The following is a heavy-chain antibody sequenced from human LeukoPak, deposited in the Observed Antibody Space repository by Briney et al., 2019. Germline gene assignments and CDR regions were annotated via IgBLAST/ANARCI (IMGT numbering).Heavy chain of an antibody. CDR2: IYYSGST. D-gene: IGHD6-6*01. CDR3: ARGGFSSSSQVDY. Sequence: KPSETLSLTCTVSGGSISSYYWSWIRQPPGKGPEWIGYIYYSGSTNYNPSLKSRVTISVDTSKNQFSLKLSSVTAADTAVYYCARGGFSSSSQVDYWGQGTLVTVSS. V-gene: IGHV4-59*01. J-gene: IGHJ4*02. CDR1: GGSISSYY.